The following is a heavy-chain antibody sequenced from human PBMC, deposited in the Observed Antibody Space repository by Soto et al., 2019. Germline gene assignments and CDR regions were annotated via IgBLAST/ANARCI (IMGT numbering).Heavy chain of an antibody. CDR1: GGTFSSYT. CDR2: IIPILGIA. CDR3: ARAIGELSLFPYNWFDP. J-gene: IGHJ5*02. V-gene: IGHV1-69*02. D-gene: IGHD3-16*02. Sequence: GASVNVSCKASGGTFSSYTISWVRQAPGQGLEWMGRIIPILGIANYAQKFQGRVTITADKSTSTAYMELSSLRSEDTAVYYCARAIGELSLFPYNWFDPWGQGTLVTVSS.